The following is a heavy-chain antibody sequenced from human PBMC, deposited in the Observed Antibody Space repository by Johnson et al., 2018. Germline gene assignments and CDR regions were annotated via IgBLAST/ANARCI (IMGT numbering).Heavy chain of an antibody. CDR1: GFTFSSYG. J-gene: IGHJ1*01. CDR3: AKVPYSSASHPQH. V-gene: IGHV3-30*18. D-gene: IGHD6-6*01. Sequence: QVQLVQSGGGVVQPGRSLRLSCAASGFTFSSYGMHWVRQAPGKGLEWVAVISYDGSNKYYADSVKGRFTISRDNSKNPLYLQMNSLRAEDTAVYYCAKVPYSSASHPQHWGQGTLVTVSS. CDR2: ISYDGSNK.